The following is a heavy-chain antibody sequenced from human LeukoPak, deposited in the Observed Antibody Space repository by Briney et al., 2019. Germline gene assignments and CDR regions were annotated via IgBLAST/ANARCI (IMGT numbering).Heavy chain of an antibody. D-gene: IGHD5-24*01. CDR2: LHYSGTP. J-gene: IGHJ4*02. CDR1: DDSISTNSYY. CDR3: SRGDDSYKQGNF. V-gene: IGHV4-39*01. Sequence: SETLSLTCTVSDDSISTNSYYWTWIRQPPGKGLEWVASLHYSGTPYYSPSLSSRISIFVDTSKRQFSLQVRSVTASDTAMYYCSRGDDSYKQGNFWGQGTLVTASS.